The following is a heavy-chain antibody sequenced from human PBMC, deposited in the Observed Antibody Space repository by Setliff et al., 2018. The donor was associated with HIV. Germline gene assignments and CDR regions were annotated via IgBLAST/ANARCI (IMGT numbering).Heavy chain of an antibody. CDR3: ARTARGYTTIWYRNGLTYYNYMDV. D-gene: IGHD1-1*01. Sequence: PSETLSLTCAVSGGSISTNYWWSWVRQPPGKGLEWIGEIYHGGYTNYNPSLKSRATISVDKSKNHFSLKLTSVTAADTAVYYCARTARGYTTIWYRNGLTYYNYMDVWGKGTKVTVSS. CDR2: IYHGGYT. J-gene: IGHJ6*03. V-gene: IGHV4-4*02. CDR1: GGSISTNYW.